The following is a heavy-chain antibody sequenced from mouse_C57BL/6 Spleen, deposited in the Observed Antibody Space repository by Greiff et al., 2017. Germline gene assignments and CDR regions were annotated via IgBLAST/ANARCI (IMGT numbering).Heavy chain of an antibody. CDR2: IYPGSGST. Sequence: QVQLQQPGAELVKPGASVKMSCKASGYTFTSYWITWVKQRPGHGLEWIGDIYPGSGSTNYNEKFKSKATLTVDTSSSTAYMQLSSLTSENSAVYNSARSYYDYGGENYYAMDYWGQGTSVTVSS. V-gene: IGHV1-55*01. CDR1: GYTFTSYW. D-gene: IGHD2-4*01. CDR3: ARSYYDYGGENYYAMDY. J-gene: IGHJ4*01.